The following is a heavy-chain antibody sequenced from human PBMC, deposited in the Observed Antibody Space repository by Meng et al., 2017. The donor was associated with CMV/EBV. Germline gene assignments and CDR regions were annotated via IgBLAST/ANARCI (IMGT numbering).Heavy chain of an antibody. CDR2: IKQDGCEK. CDR1: GFTFSSYW. Sequence: GGSLRLSCAASGFTFSSYWMSWVRQAPGKGLEWVANIKQDGCEKYYVDSMKGRFTVSRDNAKNSLYLQMNSLRGEDTAVYYCAKDDSSSWWGAYYYYGMDVWGQGTTVTVSS. D-gene: IGHD6-13*01. J-gene: IGHJ6*02. V-gene: IGHV3-7*01. CDR3: AKDDSSSWWGAYYYYGMDV.